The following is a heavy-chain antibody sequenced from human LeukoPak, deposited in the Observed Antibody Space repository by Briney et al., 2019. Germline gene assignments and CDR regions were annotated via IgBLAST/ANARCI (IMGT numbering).Heavy chain of an antibody. D-gene: IGHD3-22*01. CDR1: GGSFSGYY. J-gene: IGHJ6*03. Sequence: PSETLSLTCAVYGGSFSGYYWSWIRQPPGKGLEWIGEINHSGSTNYNPSLKSRVTISVDPSKNQLSLKLSSVTAADAAVYYCTRGSIAYYYMDVWGKGTTVTISS. CDR2: INHSGST. V-gene: IGHV4-34*01. CDR3: TRGSIAYYYMDV.